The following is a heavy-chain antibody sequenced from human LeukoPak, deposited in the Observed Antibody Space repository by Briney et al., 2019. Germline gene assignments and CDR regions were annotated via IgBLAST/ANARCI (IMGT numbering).Heavy chain of an antibody. V-gene: IGHV1-8*01. D-gene: IGHD3-22*01. CDR2: MNPNSGST. CDR3: ARSSSGYRADY. Sequence: ASVKASCKASGYTFTSYDINWVRQATGQGLEWMGWMNPNSGSTGYAQKFQGRVTMTRNTSISTAYMELSSLKSEDTAVYYCARSSSGYRADYWGQGTLVTVSS. CDR1: GYTFTSYD. J-gene: IGHJ4*02.